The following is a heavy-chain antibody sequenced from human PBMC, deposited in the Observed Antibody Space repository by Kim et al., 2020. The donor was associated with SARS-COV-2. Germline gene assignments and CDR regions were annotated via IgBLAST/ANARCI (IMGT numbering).Heavy chain of an antibody. J-gene: IGHJ6*03. D-gene: IGHD1-26*01. Sequence: GGSLRLSCTASGFTFGDYAMSWVRQAPGKGLEWVGFIRSKAYGGTTEYAASVKGRFTISRDDSKSIAYLQMNSLKTEDTAVYYCTRGAKWELLYYYYYMDVWGKGTTVTVSS. CDR2: IRSKAYGGTT. V-gene: IGHV3-49*04. CDR1: GFTFGDYA. CDR3: TRGAKWELLYYYYYMDV.